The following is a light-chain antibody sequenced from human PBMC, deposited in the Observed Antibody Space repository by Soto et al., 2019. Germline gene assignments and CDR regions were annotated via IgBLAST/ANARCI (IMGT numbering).Light chain of an antibody. J-gene: IGLJ2*01. V-gene: IGLV2-14*03. CDR3: SSYTSSSTLV. CDR2: DVS. Sequence: QSALTQPASVSGSPGQSITISCTGTSSDVGGYNYVSWYQHHPGKAPTLMIYDVSDRPSGVSNRFSGSKSGNTASLTISGLQAEDEADYYCSSYTSSSTLVFGGGTQLTVL. CDR1: SSDVGGYNY.